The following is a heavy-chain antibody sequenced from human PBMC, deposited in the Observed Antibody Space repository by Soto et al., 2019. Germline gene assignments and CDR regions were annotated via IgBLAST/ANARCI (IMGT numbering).Heavy chain of an antibody. Sequence: QVTLKESGPVLVKPAVTLTLTCTVSGFSLSNARMGVSWIRQPPGKALEWLAHIFSNDEKSYSTSLKSRLTISKDTSKSQVVLTMTNMDPVDTATYYCARIRSSGWYPQVDYWGQGTLVTVSS. CDR1: GFSLSNARMG. D-gene: IGHD6-19*01. J-gene: IGHJ4*02. V-gene: IGHV2-26*01. CDR2: IFSNDEK. CDR3: ARIRSSGWYPQVDY.